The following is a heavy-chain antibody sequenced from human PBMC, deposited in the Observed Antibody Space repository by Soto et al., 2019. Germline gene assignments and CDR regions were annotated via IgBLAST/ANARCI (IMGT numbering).Heavy chain of an antibody. Sequence: GGSLRPSCVVSGFTVSSNFMNWVRQAPGKGLEWVSILYRGGTTYYADSVKGRFTISRDNSKNILYLQMNSLRAEDTAVYYCVRVPNWGNAFDIWGQGTMVTVSS. CDR1: GFTVSSNF. J-gene: IGHJ3*02. D-gene: IGHD3-16*01. CDR2: LYRGGTT. V-gene: IGHV3-53*01. CDR3: VRVPNWGNAFDI.